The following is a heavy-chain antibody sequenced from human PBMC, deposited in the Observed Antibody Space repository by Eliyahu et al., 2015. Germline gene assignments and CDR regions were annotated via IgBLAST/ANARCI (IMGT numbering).Heavy chain of an antibody. Sequence: QVQLQASGPGLVKPSXTLSLTCTVSGGSXSSXXWSWIRQPPGKGLEWIGYIYYSGSTNYNPSLKSRVTISVDTSKNQFSLKLSSVTAADTAVYYCARDHYYYGSGSLYGMDVWGQGTTVTVSS. CDR2: IYYSGST. J-gene: IGHJ6*02. CDR3: ARDHYYYGSGSLYGMDV. D-gene: IGHD3-10*01. CDR1: GGSXSSXX. V-gene: IGHV4-59*01.